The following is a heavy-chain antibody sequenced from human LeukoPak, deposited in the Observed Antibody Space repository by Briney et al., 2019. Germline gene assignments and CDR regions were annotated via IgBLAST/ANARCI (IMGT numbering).Heavy chain of an antibody. V-gene: IGHV3-11*05. CDR2: ISSTSIYT. Sequence: PGGSLRLSCATSGFAFSTVWMSWVRQAPGKGLEWVSDISSTSIYTNYADSVKGRFTISRDNAKNSLYLQMNSLRAEDTAVYYCAREDGYSSSWYSDYWGQGTLVTVSS. D-gene: IGHD6-13*01. CDR1: GFAFSTVW. J-gene: IGHJ4*02. CDR3: AREDGYSSSWYSDY.